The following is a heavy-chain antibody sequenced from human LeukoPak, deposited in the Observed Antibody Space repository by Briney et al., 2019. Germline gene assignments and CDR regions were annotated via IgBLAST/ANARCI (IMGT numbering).Heavy chain of an antibody. V-gene: IGHV4-59*01. D-gene: IGHD2-15*01. J-gene: IGHJ4*02. CDR2: LYYSGTT. Sequence: SETLSLTSTVSSGSISTYYWTWIRQPPGRGLEWLGNLYYSGTTNYNPSLQSRVTISVDTSRKQFSLNLRSVTASDTGVYYCARENLDYSVFDYWGQGIVVTVSS. CDR3: ARENLDYSVFDY. CDR1: SGSISTYY.